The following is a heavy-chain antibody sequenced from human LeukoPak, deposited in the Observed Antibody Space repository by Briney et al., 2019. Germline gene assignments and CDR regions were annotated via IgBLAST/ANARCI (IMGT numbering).Heavy chain of an antibody. D-gene: IGHD4-17*01. V-gene: IGHV3-7*01. Sequence: GGSLRLSCAASEFTFSSYWMSWVRQAPGKGLEWVANIKQDGGQIYYLESVKGRFTVSRDNAENSLYLQMNSLRAEDTAVYYCARLGARQMLEYWGQGTLVTVSS. J-gene: IGHJ4*02. CDR3: ARLGARQMLEY. CDR1: EFTFSSYW. CDR2: IKQDGGQI.